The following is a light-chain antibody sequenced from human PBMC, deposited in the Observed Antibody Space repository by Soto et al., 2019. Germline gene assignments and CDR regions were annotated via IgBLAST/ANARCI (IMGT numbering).Light chain of an antibody. CDR2: DAS. CDR3: QQYNSWPPIT. J-gene: IGKJ5*01. V-gene: IGKV3-15*01. Sequence: EVVLTQSPGTLSLSSGDRATLSCRASESVSRNLAWYQQKPGQAPRLLIYDASTRATGIPDRFSGGGSGTEFTLTISSLQSEDFVVYYCQQYNSWPPITFGQGTRLEIK. CDR1: ESVSRN.